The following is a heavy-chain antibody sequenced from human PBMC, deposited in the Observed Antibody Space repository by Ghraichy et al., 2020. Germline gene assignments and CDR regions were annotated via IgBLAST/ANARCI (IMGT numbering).Heavy chain of an antibody. CDR1: GFTFRNYA. CDR3: VKETSDWWVGCYDH. V-gene: IGHV3-64D*06. J-gene: IGHJ4*02. CDR2: INGAGDAT. Sequence: GGSLRLSCSASGFTFRNYAMHWVRQPPGKGLEYVATINGAGDATHRADSVQGRFIISRDNSKNTVHLQIFSLRPEDTAIYYCVKETSDWWVGCYDHWGQGALVTVSS. D-gene: IGHD6-19*01.